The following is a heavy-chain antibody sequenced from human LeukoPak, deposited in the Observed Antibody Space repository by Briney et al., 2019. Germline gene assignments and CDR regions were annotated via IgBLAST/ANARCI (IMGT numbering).Heavy chain of an antibody. D-gene: IGHD6-19*01. CDR2: ISSSSTI. V-gene: IGHV3-48*04. J-gene: IGHJ4*02. Sequence: GGSLRLSCAASGFTFSSYSMNWVRQAPGKGLERVSYISSSSTIYYADSVKGRFTISRDNAKNSLYLQMNSLRAEDTALYYCARVRGIAVAGEIDYWGQGTLVSVSS. CDR1: GFTFSSYS. CDR3: ARVRGIAVAGEIDY.